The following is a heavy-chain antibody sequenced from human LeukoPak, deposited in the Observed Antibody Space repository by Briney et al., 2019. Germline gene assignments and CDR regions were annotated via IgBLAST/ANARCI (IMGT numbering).Heavy chain of an antibody. Sequence: PSETLSLTCAVYGGSFSGYYWSWIRQPPGKGLEWIGEINHSGSTNYNPSLKSRVTMSVDTSKNQFSLKVRSVTAADTAVYYCARMGFNITWFTFDYWGQGTLVTVSS. J-gene: IGHJ4*02. V-gene: IGHV4-34*01. CDR1: GGSFSGYY. CDR2: INHSGST. D-gene: IGHD1-14*01. CDR3: ARMGFNITWFTFDY.